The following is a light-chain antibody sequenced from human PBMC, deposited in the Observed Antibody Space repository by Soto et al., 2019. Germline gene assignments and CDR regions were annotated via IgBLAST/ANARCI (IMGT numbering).Light chain of an antibody. Sequence: IVLTQSPGTLSLSPGERATLSCRASQSLSSSYLAWYQQKPGQAPRLLIYGTSIRATGIPARFSGSGSGTEFTLTISSLQSEDFAVYYCQQYNNWPPWTFGQGTKVDIK. CDR3: QQYNNWPPWT. J-gene: IGKJ1*01. V-gene: IGKV3-15*01. CDR2: GTS. CDR1: QSLSSSY.